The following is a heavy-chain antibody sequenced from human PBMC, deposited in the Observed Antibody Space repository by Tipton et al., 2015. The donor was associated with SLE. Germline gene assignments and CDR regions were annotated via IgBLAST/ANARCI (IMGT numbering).Heavy chain of an antibody. D-gene: IGHD3-22*01. CDR3: ARSYYYDSQAAFDI. V-gene: IGHV3-9*01. J-gene: IGHJ3*02. Sequence: RSLRLSCAASGFTFDDYAMHWVRQAPGKGLEWVSGISWNSGSIGYADSVKGRFTISRDNAKNSLYLQMNSLRAEDTALYYCARSYYYDSQAAFDIWGQGAMVTVSS. CDR2: ISWNSGSI. CDR1: GFTFDDYA.